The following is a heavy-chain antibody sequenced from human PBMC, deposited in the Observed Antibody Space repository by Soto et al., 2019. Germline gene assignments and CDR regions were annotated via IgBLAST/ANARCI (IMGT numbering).Heavy chain of an antibody. CDR2: INHSGST. Sequence: KPSETLSLTCAVYGGSFSGYYWSWIRQPPGKGLEWIGEINHSGSTNYNPSLKSRVTISVDTSKNQFSLKLSSVTAADTAVYYCARALQSSIAARTHFIFDYWGQGTLVTVSS. V-gene: IGHV4-34*01. D-gene: IGHD6-6*01. CDR1: GGSFSGYY. J-gene: IGHJ4*02. CDR3: ARALQSSIAARTHFIFDY.